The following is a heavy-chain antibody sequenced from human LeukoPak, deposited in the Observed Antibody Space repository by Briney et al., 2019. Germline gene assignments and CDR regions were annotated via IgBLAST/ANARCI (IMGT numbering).Heavy chain of an antibody. CDR1: GFTFSSYA. J-gene: IGHJ4*02. D-gene: IGHD3-10*01. Sequence: GGSLRLSCAASGFTFSSYAMSWVRQAPGKRLEWVSAISGSGGSTYYADSVKGRFTISRDNSKNTLYLQMNSLRAEDTAVYYCAKEGRLWFGEGPGDYWGQGTLVTVSS. CDR3: AKEGRLWFGEGPGDY. V-gene: IGHV3-23*01. CDR2: ISGSGGST.